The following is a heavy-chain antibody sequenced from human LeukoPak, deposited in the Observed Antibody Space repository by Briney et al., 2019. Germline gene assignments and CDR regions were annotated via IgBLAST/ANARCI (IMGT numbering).Heavy chain of an antibody. CDR2: ISSTGRTI. J-gene: IGHJ4*02. D-gene: IGHD3-9*01. CDR3: AKDKYDILTGYDYFDY. CDR1: GFTLSSCS. V-gene: IGHV3-48*01. Sequence: PGGSLRLSCAASGFTLSSCSMNWVRQAPGKGLERVSYISSTGRTIYYADSVKGRFTISRDIAKNSVFLQMNSLRVEDTAVYYCAKDKYDILTGYDYFDYWGQGTLVTVSS.